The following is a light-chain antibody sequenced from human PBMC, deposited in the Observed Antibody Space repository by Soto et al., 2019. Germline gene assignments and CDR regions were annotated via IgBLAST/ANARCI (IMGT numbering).Light chain of an antibody. J-gene: IGKJ5*01. Sequence: IFLTQSPATLSLSPVERATLSCRASQSVSSYLAWYQQKPGQAPRLLIYDASNRATGIPARFSGSGSGTDFTLTISSLEPEDFAVYYCQQRSNWPSITFGQGTRLEL. CDR3: QQRSNWPSIT. CDR1: QSVSSY. CDR2: DAS. V-gene: IGKV3-11*01.